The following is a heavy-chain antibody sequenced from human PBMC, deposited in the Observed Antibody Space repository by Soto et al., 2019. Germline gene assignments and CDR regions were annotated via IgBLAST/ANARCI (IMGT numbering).Heavy chain of an antibody. Sequence: NPSETLSLTCAVYGGSFSGYYWSWIRQPPGKGLEWIGEINHSGSTNYNPSLKSRVTISVDTSKNQFSLKLSSVTAADTAVYYCARVLVRIAAAGIRTYNWFDPWGQGTLVTVSS. CDR2: INHSGST. CDR1: GGSFSGYY. CDR3: ARVLVRIAAAGIRTYNWFDP. V-gene: IGHV4-34*01. J-gene: IGHJ5*02. D-gene: IGHD6-13*01.